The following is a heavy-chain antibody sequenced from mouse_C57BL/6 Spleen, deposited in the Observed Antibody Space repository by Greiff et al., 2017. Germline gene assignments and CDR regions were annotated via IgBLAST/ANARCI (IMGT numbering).Heavy chain of an antibody. CDR2: IRLKSDNYAT. CDR3: TGEYYSNLYFDY. CDR1: GFTFSNYW. J-gene: IGHJ2*01. V-gene: IGHV6-3*01. Sequence: EVKLMESGGGLVQPGGSMKLSCVASGFTFSNYWMNWVRQSPEKGLEWVAQIRLKSDNYATHYAESVKGRFTISRDDSKSSVYLQMNNLRAEDTGIYYCTGEYYSNLYFDYWGQGTTLTVSS. D-gene: IGHD2-5*01.